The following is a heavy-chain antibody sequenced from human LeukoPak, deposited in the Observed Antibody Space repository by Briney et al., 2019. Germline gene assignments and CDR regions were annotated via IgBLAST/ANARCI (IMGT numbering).Heavy chain of an antibody. CDR1: GFTFTSSA. D-gene: IGHD6-13*01. V-gene: IGHV1-58*01. CDR3: AAGDHGSSSWPTPDY. Sequence: SVKVSCKASGFTFTSSAVQGVRQARGQRLEWIGWIVVGSGNTNYAQKFQERVTITRDMPTSTAYMELSSLRSEDTAVYYCAAGDHGSSSWPTPDYWGQGTLVTVSS. J-gene: IGHJ4*02. CDR2: IVVGSGNT.